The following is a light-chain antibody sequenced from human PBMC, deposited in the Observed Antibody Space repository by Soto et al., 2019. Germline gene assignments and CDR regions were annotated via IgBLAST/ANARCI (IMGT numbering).Light chain of an antibody. Sequence: EIVLTQSPGPLSLSPGERATLSCRASQSVSSSYLAWYQQKPGQAPRLLIYGASSRATGIPDRFSGSGSGTDFTLTISRLEPEDFAVYYCQQYGSSHGYTFGQGTKLEIK. CDR1: QSVSSSY. CDR3: QQYGSSHGYT. J-gene: IGKJ2*01. V-gene: IGKV3-20*01. CDR2: GAS.